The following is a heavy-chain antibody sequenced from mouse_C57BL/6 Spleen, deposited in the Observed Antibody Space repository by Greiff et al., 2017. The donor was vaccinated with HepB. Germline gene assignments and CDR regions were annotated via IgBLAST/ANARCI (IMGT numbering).Heavy chain of an antibody. CDR1: GYTFTSYW. V-gene: IGHV1-64*01. D-gene: IGHD2-3*01. CDR2: IHPNSGST. CDR3: AREGGYYWFAY. Sequence: QVQLQQPGAELVKPGASVKLSCKASGYTFTSYWMHWVKQRPGQGLEWIGMIHPNSGSTNYNEKFKSKATLTVDKSSSTAYMQLSSLTSEDSAVYYCAREGGYYWFAYWGQGTRVTVSA. J-gene: IGHJ3*01.